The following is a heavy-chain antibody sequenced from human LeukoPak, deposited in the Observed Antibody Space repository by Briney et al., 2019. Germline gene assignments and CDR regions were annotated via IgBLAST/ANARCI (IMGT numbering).Heavy chain of an antibody. D-gene: IGHD6-13*01. Sequence: SRTLSLTCTVSGGSISGGSYYGGWVRQPAGEGLGWGGRIYASGSTNYNPSLKSRVTISVDTSKNQFSLKLSSVTAADTAVYYCARDSSSSWYGYFDYWGQGTLVTVSS. V-gene: IGHV4-61*02. CDR2: IYASGST. CDR1: GGSISGGSYY. CDR3: ARDSSSSWYGYFDY. J-gene: IGHJ4*02.